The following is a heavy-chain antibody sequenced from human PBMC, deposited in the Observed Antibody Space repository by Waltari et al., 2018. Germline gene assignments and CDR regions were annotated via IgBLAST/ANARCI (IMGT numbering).Heavy chain of an antibody. Sequence: DVQVVESGGGLVKPGGSLKLSCSTSFFPFCGPTIHWVRKTSGKGLEWIGRIRSKPNNYATRYTASVEGRFTISRDDSENTAYLQMSSLMTEDTAVYYGTGGAVTGTDFWGQGTLVTVSS. D-gene: IGHD6-13*01. CDR2: IRSKPNNYAT. V-gene: IGHV3-73*01. CDR1: FFPFCGPT. CDR3: TGGAVTGTDF. J-gene: IGHJ4*02.